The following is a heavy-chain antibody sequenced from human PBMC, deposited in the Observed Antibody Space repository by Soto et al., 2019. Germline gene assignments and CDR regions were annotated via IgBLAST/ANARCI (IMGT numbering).Heavy chain of an antibody. CDR2: ISSSGSYI. J-gene: IGHJ4*02. Sequence: EVQLVESGGGLVKPGGSLRLSCAASGFTFSTYSMNWVRQAPGKGLEWVSSISSSGSYIYYADSVKGRFTISRDNAKNSLYLQMNSLRAEDTAVYYCARALTGYDSYYWGQGTLVTVSS. CDR3: ARALTGYDSYY. CDR1: GFTFSTYS. D-gene: IGHD5-12*01. V-gene: IGHV3-21*01.